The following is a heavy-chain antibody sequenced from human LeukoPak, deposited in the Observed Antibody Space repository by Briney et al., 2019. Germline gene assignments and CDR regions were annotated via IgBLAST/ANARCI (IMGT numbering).Heavy chain of an antibody. CDR3: ARDSIGSRLWFGELFPY. CDR1: GFTFSSYW. CDR2: IKQDGSEK. V-gene: IGHV3-7*01. J-gene: IGHJ4*02. Sequence: GGSLRLSCAASGFTFSSYWMSWVRQAPGKGLEWVANIKQDGSEKYYVDSVKGRFTISRDNAKNSLYLQMNSLRAEDTAVYYCARDSIGSRLWFGELFPYWGQGTLVTVSS. D-gene: IGHD3-10*01.